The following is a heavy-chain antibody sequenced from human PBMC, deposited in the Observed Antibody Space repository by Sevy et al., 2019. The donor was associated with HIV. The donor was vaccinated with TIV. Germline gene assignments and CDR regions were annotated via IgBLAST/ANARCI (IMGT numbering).Heavy chain of an antibody. J-gene: IGHJ4*02. CDR1: GFTFTKAW. CDR2: IETRADGGTT. V-gene: IGHV3-15*07. D-gene: IGHD6-19*01. CDR3: TTDPGSGEAY. Sequence: GGSLRLSCAVSGFTFTKAWMNCVRQAPGKGLEWVGRIETRADGGTTDYAAPVKGRFTISRDDSENTLFLQMNSLKTDDTAIYYCTTDPGSGEAYWGQGTLVTVSS.